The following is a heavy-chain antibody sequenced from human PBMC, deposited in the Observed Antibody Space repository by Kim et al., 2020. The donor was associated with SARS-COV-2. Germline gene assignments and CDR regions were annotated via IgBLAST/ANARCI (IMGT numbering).Heavy chain of an antibody. J-gene: IGHJ3*02. CDR2: IYSGGYT. Sequence: EGSLRLSCAASGFTVSSNYMSWVRQAPGKGLEWVSLIYSGGYTYYADSVRGRFSISRDNSKNTLYLQMNSLRAEDTAVYYCARDMGGYCSGSYCAAAADAFDIWGQGTMVTVSS. CDR3: ARDMGGYCSGSYCAAAADAFDI. D-gene: IGHD2-15*01. V-gene: IGHV3-53*01. CDR1: GFTVSSNY.